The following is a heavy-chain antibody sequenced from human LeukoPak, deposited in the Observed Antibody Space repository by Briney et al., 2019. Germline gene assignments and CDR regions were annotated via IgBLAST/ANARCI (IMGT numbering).Heavy chain of an antibody. Sequence: GGSLRLSCAASGFTFSSYAMHWVRQAPGKGLEWVAVISYDGSNKYYADSVKGRFTISRDSSKNTVFLYMNTLRAEDTAIYYCAKDRTVGASYWYFDLWGRGTLVTVSS. CDR1: GFTFSSYA. CDR2: ISYDGSNK. V-gene: IGHV3-30-3*01. CDR3: AKDRTVGASYWYFDL. D-gene: IGHD1-26*01. J-gene: IGHJ2*01.